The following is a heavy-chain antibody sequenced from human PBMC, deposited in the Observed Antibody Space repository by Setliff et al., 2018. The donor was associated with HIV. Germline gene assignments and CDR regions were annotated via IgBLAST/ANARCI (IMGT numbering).Heavy chain of an antibody. V-gene: IGHV3-48*01. CDR1: GFTFSTYS. Sequence: GGSLRLSCAASGFTFSTYSMNWARQAPGKGLEWLSYMGSNNNIYYADSVKGRFTTSRDNAMNSLYLQMSSLRVEDTAVYYCAREGQWLIQGDYSDAFDIWGLGTVVTVSS. CDR2: MGSNNNI. D-gene: IGHD6-19*01. CDR3: AREGQWLIQGDYSDAFDI. J-gene: IGHJ3*02.